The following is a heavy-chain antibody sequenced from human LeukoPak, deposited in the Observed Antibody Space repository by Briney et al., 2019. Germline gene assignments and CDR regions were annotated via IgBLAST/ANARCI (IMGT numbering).Heavy chain of an antibody. D-gene: IGHD2-15*01. J-gene: IGHJ3*02. CDR1: GGSISSYY. Sequence: SETLSLTCTVSGGSISSYYWSWIRQPPGKGLEWIGSIYHSGSTYYNPSLKSRVTISVDTSKNQFSLKLSSVTAADTAMYYCARDLGMVAATDAFDIWGQGTMVTVSS. V-gene: IGHV4-38-2*02. CDR3: ARDLGMVAATDAFDI. CDR2: IYHSGST.